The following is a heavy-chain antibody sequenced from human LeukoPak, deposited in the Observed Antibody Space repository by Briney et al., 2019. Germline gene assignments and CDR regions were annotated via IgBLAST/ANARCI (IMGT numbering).Heavy chain of an antibody. CDR2: TYYGSKWYN. CDR3: AFGYCSGGSCYSGNWFDP. J-gene: IGHJ5*02. CDR1: GDSVSSNSAA. D-gene: IGHD2-15*01. Sequence: SQTLSLTCAISGDSVSSNSAAWNWIRQSPSRGLEWLGRTYYGSKWYNDYAVSVKSRITINPDTSKNQFSLQLNSVTPEDTAVYYCAFGYCSGGSCYSGNWFDPWGQGTLVTVSS. V-gene: IGHV6-1*01.